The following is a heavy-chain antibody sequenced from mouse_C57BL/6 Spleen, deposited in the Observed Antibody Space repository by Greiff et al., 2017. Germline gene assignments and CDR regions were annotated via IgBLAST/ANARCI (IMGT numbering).Heavy chain of an antibody. J-gene: IGHJ4*01. Sequence: EVQVQQSGAGLVRPGASLKLSCAASGFTFSGYYMYWMRQSPGKGLEWVGYISNGGSSTYYEDTVKGRLTISRDTAKNTLFLQRSSLKSEDSAMYYCVRLGAMDYWGRGTA. V-gene: IGHV5-12*01. CDR3: VRLGAMDY. CDR1: GFTFSGYY. CDR2: ISNGGSST.